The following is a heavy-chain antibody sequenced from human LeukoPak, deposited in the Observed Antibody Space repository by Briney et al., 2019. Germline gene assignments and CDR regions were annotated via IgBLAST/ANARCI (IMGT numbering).Heavy chain of an antibody. CDR1: GFTFSSYE. D-gene: IGHD6-6*01. CDR2: ISSSSTYI. J-gene: IGHJ4*02. Sequence: PGGSLRLSCAASGFTFSSYEMNWVRQAPGKGLEWVSSISSSSTYIYYADSVKDRFTISRDNAKNSLYLQMNSLRAEDTAVYYCARELISSSSVLLPDYWGQGTLVTVSS. CDR3: ARELISSSSVLLPDY. V-gene: IGHV3-21*06.